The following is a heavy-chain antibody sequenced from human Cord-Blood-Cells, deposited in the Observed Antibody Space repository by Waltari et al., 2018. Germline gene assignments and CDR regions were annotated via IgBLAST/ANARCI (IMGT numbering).Heavy chain of an antibody. CDR3: ARVGDFWSGYKYWYFDL. J-gene: IGHJ2*01. CDR2: IIPILGIA. CDR1: GGTFSSYA. Sequence: QVQLVQSGAEVKKPGSSVKVSCKASGGTFSSYAISWGRQAPGQGLEWMGRIIPILGIANYAQKFQGRVTITADKSTSTAYMELSSLRSEDTAVYYCARVGDFWSGYKYWYFDLWGRGTLVTVSS. V-gene: IGHV1-69*09. D-gene: IGHD3-3*01.